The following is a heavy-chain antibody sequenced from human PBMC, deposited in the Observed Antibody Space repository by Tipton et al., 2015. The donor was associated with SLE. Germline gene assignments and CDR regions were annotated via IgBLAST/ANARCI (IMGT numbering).Heavy chain of an antibody. Sequence: TLSLTCTVSGGSIRSHYWSWSRQPPGKGLEWIGSIYYSGSTYYNPSLKSWVTISVDTSKNQFSLTLSSVTAADTAVYYCARLYSSSWYEVDFWGQGTLVTVSS. CDR1: GGSIRSHY. CDR2: IYYSGST. V-gene: IGHV4-59*11. CDR3: ARLYSSSWYEVDF. J-gene: IGHJ4*02. D-gene: IGHD6-13*01.